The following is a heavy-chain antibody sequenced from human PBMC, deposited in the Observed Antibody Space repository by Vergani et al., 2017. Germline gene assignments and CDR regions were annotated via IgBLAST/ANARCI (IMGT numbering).Heavy chain of an antibody. J-gene: IGHJ3*02. Sequence: EVNLVESGGGLVHPGGSLRLACATSGFTFTYHGMYWVRQGPGKGLEFVSGIGNYGGSIQYGNSVKGRFIISRDNSKRTVFLQMGSLTTEDTGVYYCAAQHRTARSGILHACDIWGDGTLVTVSS. CDR1: GFTFTYHG. D-gene: IGHD2-21*02. CDR2: IGNYGGSI. CDR3: AAQHRTARSGILHACDI. V-gene: IGHV3-64*01.